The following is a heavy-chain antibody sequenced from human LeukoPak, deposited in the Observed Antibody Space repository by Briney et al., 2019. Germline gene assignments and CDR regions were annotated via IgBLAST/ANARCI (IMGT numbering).Heavy chain of an antibody. J-gene: IGHJ5*02. CDR3: ARGSLITIFGVVTRNWFDP. Sequence: SETLSLTCAVYGGSFSGYYWSWIRQPPGKGLEWIGEINHSGSTNYNPSLKSRVTISVDTSKNQFSLKLSSVTAADTAVYYCARGSLITIFGVVTRNWFDPWGQGTLVTVSS. CDR2: INHSGST. V-gene: IGHV4-34*01. CDR1: GGSFSGYY. D-gene: IGHD3-3*01.